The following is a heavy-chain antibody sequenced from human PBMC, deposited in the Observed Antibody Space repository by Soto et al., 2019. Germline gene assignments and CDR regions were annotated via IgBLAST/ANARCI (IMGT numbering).Heavy chain of an antibody. CDR2: INPNSGGT. D-gene: IGHD3-22*01. CDR3: ARRGSGYYYFDY. J-gene: IGHJ4*02. V-gene: IGHV1-2*02. CDR1: GYTFTGYY. Sequence: ASVKVSCKASGYTFTGYYMHWVRQAPGQGLEWMGWINPNSGGTNYAQKFQGRVTMTRDTSISTAYMGLSRLRSDDTAVYYCARRGSGYYYFDYWGQGTLVTVSS.